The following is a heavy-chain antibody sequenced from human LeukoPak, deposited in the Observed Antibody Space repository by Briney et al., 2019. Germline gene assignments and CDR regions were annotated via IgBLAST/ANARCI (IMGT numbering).Heavy chain of an antibody. V-gene: IGHV3-23*01. J-gene: IGHJ4*02. CDR2: ISGSDYTT. D-gene: IGHD3-10*01. CDR3: AKTFYDSGSYWGAFDY. CDR1: GFTFSSYS. Sequence: GGSLRLSCAASGFTFSSYSMNWVRQAPGKGLEWVSGISGSDYTTYYADSVKGRFTISRDNSKNTLYLQMNGLRAEDTAIYYCAKTFYDSGSYWGAFDYWGQGTLVTVSS.